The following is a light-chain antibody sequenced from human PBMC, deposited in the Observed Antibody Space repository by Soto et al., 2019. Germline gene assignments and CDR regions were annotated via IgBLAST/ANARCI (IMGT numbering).Light chain of an antibody. J-gene: IGLJ1*01. Sequence: QSALTQPPSASGSPGQSVTISCTGTSSDVGGYNYVSWYQQHPGKATKLMIYEVNKRPSGVPDRFSGSKSGNTASLTVSGLQAEDEADYYCSSYAGNYNFFYGFGTGTKVTVL. CDR3: SSYAGNYNFFYG. CDR2: EVN. V-gene: IGLV2-8*01. CDR1: SSDVGGYNY.